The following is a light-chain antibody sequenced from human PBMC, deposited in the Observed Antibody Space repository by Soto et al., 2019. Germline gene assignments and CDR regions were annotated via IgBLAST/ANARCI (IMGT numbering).Light chain of an antibody. J-gene: IGKJ3*01. CDR2: GAS. CDR1: QSVSSSY. V-gene: IGKV3-20*01. Sequence: EIVLTQSPGTLSLSPGERATLSCRASQSVSSSYLAWYQQKPGQAPRLLIYGASSRATGIPDRFSGSGSGTDFTLTISRLEPEDFAFYYCQQYGSSPETFGPGTKVDIK. CDR3: QQYGSSPET.